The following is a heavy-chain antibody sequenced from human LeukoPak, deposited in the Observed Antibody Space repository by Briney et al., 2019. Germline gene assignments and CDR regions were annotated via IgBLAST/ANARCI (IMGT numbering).Heavy chain of an antibody. CDR1: GFTFSSYG. V-gene: IGHV3-21*01. D-gene: IGHD5-12*01. J-gene: IGHJ4*02. Sequence: GGSLRPSCAASGFTFSSYGMNWVRQAPGKGLEWVSSISSSSSYIYYADSVKGRFTISRDNAKNSLYLQMNSLRAEDTAVYYCASPIVATNDYWGQGTLVTVSS. CDR2: ISSSSSYI. CDR3: ASPIVATNDY.